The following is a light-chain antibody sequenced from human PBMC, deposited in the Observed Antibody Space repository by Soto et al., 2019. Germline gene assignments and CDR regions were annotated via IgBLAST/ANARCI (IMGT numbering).Light chain of an antibody. CDR2: GAS. J-gene: IGKJ4*01. V-gene: IGKV3-20*01. CDR3: QQYGSSPPLT. CDR1: QSVGSS. Sequence: EIVLTQSPGTLSLSPGERATLSCRASQSVGSSLAWYQQKPGQAPRLLIYGASSRATVIPDRFSGSGSGTDFTITISRLEPEDFAVYYCQQYGSSPPLTFGGGTKVEIK.